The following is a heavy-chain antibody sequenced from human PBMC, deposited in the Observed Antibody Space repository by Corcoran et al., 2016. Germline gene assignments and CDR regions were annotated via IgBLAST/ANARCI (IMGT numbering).Heavy chain of an antibody. CDR2: ISYDGSNK. CDR3: AKDPREGLRGYCSGGSCYPGY. CDR1: GFTFSSYG. Sequence: QVQLVESGGGVVQPGRSLRLSCAASGFTFSSYGMHWVRQAPGKGLEWVAVISYDGSNKYYADSVKGRFTISRDNSKNTLYLQMNSLRAEDTAVYYGAKDPREGLRGYCSGGSCYPGYWGQGTLVTVSS. J-gene: IGHJ4*02. D-gene: IGHD2-15*01. V-gene: IGHV3-30*18.